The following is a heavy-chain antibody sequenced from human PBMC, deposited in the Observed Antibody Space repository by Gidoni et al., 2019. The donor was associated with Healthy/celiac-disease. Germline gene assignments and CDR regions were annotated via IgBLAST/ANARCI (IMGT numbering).Heavy chain of an antibody. CDR2: IKSKTDGGTT. J-gene: IGHJ6*03. Sequence: EVQLVESGGGLVKPGGSLRLSCAASGFTFSTAWMSWVRQAPGKGLEWVGRIKSKTDGGTTDYAAPVKGRFTISRDDSKNTLYLQMNSLKTEDTAVYYCTTPPAAIVYSSSWYPSYCMDVWGKGTTVTVSS. D-gene: IGHD6-13*01. CDR1: GFTFSTAW. V-gene: IGHV3-15*01. CDR3: TTPPAAIVYSSSWYPSYCMDV.